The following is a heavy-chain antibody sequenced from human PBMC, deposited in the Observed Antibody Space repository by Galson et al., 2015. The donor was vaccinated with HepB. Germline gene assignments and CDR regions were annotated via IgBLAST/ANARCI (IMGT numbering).Heavy chain of an antibody. V-gene: IGHV3-64D*06. CDR1: GFTFSSYA. CDR2: ISSNGGST. J-gene: IGHJ4*02. Sequence: SLRLSCAASGFTFSSYAMHWVRQAPGKGLEYVSAISSNGGSTYYADSVKGRFTISRDNSKNTLYLQMSSLRAGDTAVYYCVNARDYYGSGSYYTFFDYWGQGTLVTVSS. CDR3: VNARDYYGSGSYYTFFDY. D-gene: IGHD3-10*01.